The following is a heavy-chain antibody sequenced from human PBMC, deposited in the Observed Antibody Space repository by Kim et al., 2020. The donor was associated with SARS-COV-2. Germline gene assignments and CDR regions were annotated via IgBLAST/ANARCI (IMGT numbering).Heavy chain of an antibody. J-gene: IGHJ4*02. V-gene: IGHV2-5*01. CDR3: ARSKAVAGYFDY. D-gene: IGHD6-19*01. Sequence: RYSPSLKSRLTITKDTSKNQVVLKMTTMDPVDTATYYCARSKAVAGYFDYWGQGTLVTVSS.